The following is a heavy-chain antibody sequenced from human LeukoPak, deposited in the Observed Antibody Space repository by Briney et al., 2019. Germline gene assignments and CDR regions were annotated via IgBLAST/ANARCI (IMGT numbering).Heavy chain of an antibody. J-gene: IGHJ4*02. Sequence: GESLKISCKGSGYSFTSYWIGWVRQMPGEGLGWMGIIYPGDSDTRYSPSFQGQVTISADKSISTAYLQWSSLKASDTAMYYCARWLQRTNFDYWGQGTLVTASS. CDR2: IYPGDSDT. CDR3: ARWLQRTNFDY. V-gene: IGHV5-51*01. CDR1: GYSFTSYW. D-gene: IGHD5-24*01.